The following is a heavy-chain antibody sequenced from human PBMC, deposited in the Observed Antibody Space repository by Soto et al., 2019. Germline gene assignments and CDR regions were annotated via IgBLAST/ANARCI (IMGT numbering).Heavy chain of an antibody. CDR3: TRFARIATPADV. CDR2: VFYSGAT. Sequence: SETLSLTCTVSGASIRSTDHYWGWIRQPPGKGLEWIGSVFYSGATFYNPSLKSRVAISIDSSRSQVSLRLTSVTAADTAVYYCTRFARIATPADVWGQGTLVTVSS. D-gene: IGHD6-13*01. CDR1: GASIRSTDHY. J-gene: IGHJ4*02. V-gene: IGHV4-39*01.